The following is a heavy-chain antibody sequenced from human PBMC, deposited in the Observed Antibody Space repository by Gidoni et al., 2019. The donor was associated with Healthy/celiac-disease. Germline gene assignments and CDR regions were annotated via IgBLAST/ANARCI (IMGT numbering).Heavy chain of an antibody. CDR1: GGTFSSYA. Sequence: QVQLVQSGAEVKKPGSSVKVSCKASGGTFSSYAISWVRQAPGQGLEWMGGIIPIFGTANYAQKFQGRVTITADESTSTAYMELSSLRSEDTAVYYCARLRYCGGDCYPPHGMDVWGQGTTVTVSS. CDR3: ARLRYCGGDCYPPHGMDV. J-gene: IGHJ6*02. V-gene: IGHV1-69*01. D-gene: IGHD2-21*02. CDR2: IIPIFGTA.